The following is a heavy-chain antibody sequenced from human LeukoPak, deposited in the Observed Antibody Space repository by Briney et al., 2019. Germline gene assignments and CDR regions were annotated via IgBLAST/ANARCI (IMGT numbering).Heavy chain of an antibody. Sequence: PGGSLRLSCAASGFTVSSNYMSWVRQAPGKGLEWVSVIYSGGSTYYADSVKGRFTISRDNSKNTLYLQMNSLRAEDTAVYYCARERRVGKGDGYNLDYWGQGTLVTVSS. CDR3: ARERRVGKGDGYNLDY. V-gene: IGHV3-66*01. CDR2: IYSGGST. CDR1: GFTVSSNY. D-gene: IGHD5-24*01. J-gene: IGHJ4*02.